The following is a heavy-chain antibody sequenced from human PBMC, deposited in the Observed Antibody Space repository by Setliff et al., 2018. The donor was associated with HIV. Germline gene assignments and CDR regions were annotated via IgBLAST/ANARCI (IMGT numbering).Heavy chain of an antibody. J-gene: IGHJ4*02. CDR2: INAGTADT. V-gene: IGHV1-3*01. CDR3: ARRGRFTGGYKYGSEYCDH. Sequence: ASVKVSCKASGYTFTHYALHWVRQAPGQRLEWMGWINAGTADTKYSQHFQGRVTFTKDTSANTAYLQLSSRRSEDKAVYYCARRGRFTGGYKYGSEYCDHWGQGTLFTVAS. D-gene: IGHD5-18*01. CDR1: GYTFTHYA.